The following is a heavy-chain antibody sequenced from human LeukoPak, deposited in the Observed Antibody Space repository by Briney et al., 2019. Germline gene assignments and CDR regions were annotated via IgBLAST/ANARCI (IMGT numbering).Heavy chain of an antibody. Sequence: GGSLRLSCAASGFTFSSYSMNWVRQAPGKGLEWVSYISSSSSTIYYADSVKGRFTISRDNSKNTLYLQMNSLRAEDTAVYYCATAETTVTTRGYYYMDVWGQGTTVTVSS. J-gene: IGHJ6*03. D-gene: IGHD4-11*01. V-gene: IGHV3-48*01. CDR2: ISSSSSTI. CDR3: ATAETTVTTRGYYYMDV. CDR1: GFTFSSYS.